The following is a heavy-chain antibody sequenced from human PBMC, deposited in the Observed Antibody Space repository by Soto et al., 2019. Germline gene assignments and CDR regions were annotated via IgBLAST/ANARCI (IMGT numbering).Heavy chain of an antibody. CDR1: GFTFSSYA. CDR3: AKDPPVLRYFDWYPPPGYYYGMDV. D-gene: IGHD3-9*01. Sequence: PGGSLRLSCAASGFTFSSYAMHWVRQAPGKGLEYVSGISSNGGNTYYASSVKGRFTISRDNSKNTLYLQMNSLRAEDTAVYYCAKDPPVLRYFDWYPPPGYYYGMDVWGQGTTVTVSS. CDR2: ISSNGGNT. J-gene: IGHJ6*02. V-gene: IGHV3-64*04.